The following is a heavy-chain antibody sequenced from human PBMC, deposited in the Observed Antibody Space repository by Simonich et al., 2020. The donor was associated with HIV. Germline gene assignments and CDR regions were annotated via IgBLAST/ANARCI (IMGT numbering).Heavy chain of an antibody. Sequence: QVQLVQSGAEVKKPGASVKVSCKASGYTFTSYYMHWVRQAPGQGLEWKGIINPCGGSTTYDQKFQGRVTMTRDTSTSTVYMELSSLRSEDTAVYYCARDLITAAGSGPFDYWGQGTLVTVSS. CDR1: GYTFTSYY. J-gene: IGHJ4*02. V-gene: IGHV1-46*01. CDR2: INPCGGST. D-gene: IGHD6-13*01. CDR3: ARDLITAAGSGPFDY.